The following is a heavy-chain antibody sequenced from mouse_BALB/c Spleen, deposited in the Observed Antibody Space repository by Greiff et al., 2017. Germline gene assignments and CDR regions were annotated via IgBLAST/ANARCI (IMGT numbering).Heavy chain of an antibody. CDR1: GFSLTSYD. D-gene: IGHD1-1*01. V-gene: IGHV2-9-2*01. CDR3: VRHYYGFWYFDV. J-gene: IGHJ1*01. CDR2: IWTGGGT. Sequence: VMLVESGPGLVAPSQSLSITCTVSGFSLTSYDISWIRQPPGKGLEWLGVIWTGGGTNYNSAFMSRLSISKDNSKSQVFLKMNSLQTDDTAIYYCVRHYYGFWYFDVWGAGTTVTVSS.